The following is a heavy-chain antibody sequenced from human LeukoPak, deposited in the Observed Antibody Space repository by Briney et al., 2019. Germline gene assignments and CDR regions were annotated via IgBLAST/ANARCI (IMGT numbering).Heavy chain of an antibody. CDR2: IKSKTDGGTT. V-gene: IGHV3-15*01. CDR3: TADSSGGFGS. Sequence: GGSLRLSCAASSFTFSNAWMSWVRQAPGKGLEWIGRIKSKTDGGTTDYAAPMKDRFTISRDDSKNTLYLQMNSLKTEDTAVYYCTADSSGGFGSWGQGTLVTVSS. J-gene: IGHJ4*02. D-gene: IGHD2-15*01. CDR1: SFTFSNAW.